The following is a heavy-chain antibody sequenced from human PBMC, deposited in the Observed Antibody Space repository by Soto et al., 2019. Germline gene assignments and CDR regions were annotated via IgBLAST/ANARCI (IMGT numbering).Heavy chain of an antibody. CDR2: INSDGSST. J-gene: IGHJ5*02. CDR3: ARDHPGIAVAGTMYWFDP. CDR1: GFTFSSYW. D-gene: IGHD6-19*01. V-gene: IGHV3-74*01. Sequence: PGGSLRLSCAASGFTFSSYWMHWVRQAPGKGLVWVSRINSDGSSTSYADSVKGRFTISRDNAKNTLYLQMNSLRAEDTAVYYCARDHPGIAVAGTMYWFDPWGQGTLVTVSS.